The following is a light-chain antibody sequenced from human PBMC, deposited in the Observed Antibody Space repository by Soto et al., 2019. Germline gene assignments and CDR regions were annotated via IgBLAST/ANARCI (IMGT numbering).Light chain of an antibody. Sequence: QSVLTQPPSASGTPGQGVAISCSGSSSNMGSNTVNWYQHLPGTAPKLLIYNDNQRPSGVPDRFFGSKSGTSASLAITGLQSEHEADYYWAALDRSLKHILSGGGTKL. CDR3: AALDRSLKHIL. CDR2: NDN. V-gene: IGLV1-44*01. J-gene: IGLJ2*01. CDR1: SSNMGSNT.